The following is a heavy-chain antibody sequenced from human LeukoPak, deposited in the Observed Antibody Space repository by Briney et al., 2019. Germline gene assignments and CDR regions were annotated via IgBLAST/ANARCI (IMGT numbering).Heavy chain of an antibody. CDR1: GFTFSSYG. CDR2: IWYDGSNK. CDR3: ARAGSGSHPKELGAFDI. D-gene: IGHD1-26*01. Sequence: PGGSLRLSCAASGFTFSSYGMHWVRQAPGKGLEWVAVIWYDGSNKYYVDSVKGRFTISRDNSKNTLYLQMNSLRAEDTAVYYCARAGSGSHPKELGAFDIWGQGTMVTVSS. V-gene: IGHV3-33*01. J-gene: IGHJ3*02.